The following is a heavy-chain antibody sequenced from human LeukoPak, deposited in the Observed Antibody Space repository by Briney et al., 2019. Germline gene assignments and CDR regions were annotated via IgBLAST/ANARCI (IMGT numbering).Heavy chain of an antibody. CDR2: ISGSGGAT. CDR1: GFTFNTYG. V-gene: IGHV3-23*01. Sequence: GGSLRLSCAASGFTFNTYGMSWVRQAPGKGLEWVSGISGSGGATYYADSVKGRFTISRDNSKNTLYLQMNSLRAEDTAVYYCAKRKRDGSGSQLGYYYYMDVWGKGTTVTVSS. J-gene: IGHJ6*03. D-gene: IGHD3-10*01. CDR3: AKRKRDGSGSQLGYYYYMDV.